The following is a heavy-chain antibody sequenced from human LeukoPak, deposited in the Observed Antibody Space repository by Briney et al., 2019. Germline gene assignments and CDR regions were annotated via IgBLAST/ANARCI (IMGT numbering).Heavy chain of an antibody. CDR3: ARHVGATAFDAFDI. CDR1: DGSIGNSY. Sequence: SQTLSLTCTVSDGSIGNSYWSWVRQPPGRGLEWLGYIYYRGSTNYSPSLKSRVTISVDRSKNQFSLKLSSVAAADTAVFYCARHVGATAFDAFDIWGRGTMVTVSS. D-gene: IGHD1-26*01. V-gene: IGHV4-59*08. CDR2: IYYRGST. J-gene: IGHJ3*02.